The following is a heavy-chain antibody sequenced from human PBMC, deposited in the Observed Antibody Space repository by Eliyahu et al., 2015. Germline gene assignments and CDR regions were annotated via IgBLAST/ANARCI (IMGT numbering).Heavy chain of an antibody. CDR1: GXSFSGYY. CDR3: ARGITTVTTGFDY. J-gene: IGHJ4*02. Sequence: QVQLQQWXAGLXKPSETLSLTXXVXGXSFSGYYWXWXRQPPGKGLEWIGEINHSGSTNYNPSLKSRVTISVDTSKNQFSLKLSSVTAADTAVYYCARGITTVTTGFDYWGQGTLVTVSS. D-gene: IGHD4-17*01. CDR2: INHSGST. V-gene: IGHV4-34*01.